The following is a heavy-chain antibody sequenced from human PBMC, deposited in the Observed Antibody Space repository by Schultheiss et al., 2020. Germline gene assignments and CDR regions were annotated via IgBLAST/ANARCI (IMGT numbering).Heavy chain of an antibody. CDR1: GFTVSSNY. CDR2: IYSGGST. CDR3: ARVRSSYWYFDF. D-gene: IGHD2-8*02. V-gene: IGHV3-53*01. Sequence: GGSLRLSCAASGFTVSSNYMSWVRQAPGKGLEWVSVIYSGGSTYYADSVKGRFTISRDNSKNTLYLQMNSLRAEDTAVYYCARVRSSYWYFDFWGQGTTVTVSS. J-gene: IGHJ6*02.